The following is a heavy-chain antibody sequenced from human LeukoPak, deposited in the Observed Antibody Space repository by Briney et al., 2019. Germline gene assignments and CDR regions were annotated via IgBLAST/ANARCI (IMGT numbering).Heavy chain of an antibody. V-gene: IGHV4-59*12. CDR1: GGSISSYY. D-gene: IGHD6-13*01. J-gene: IGHJ4*02. CDR2: IYYSGST. Sequence: PSETLSLTCTVSGGSISSYYWSGIRQPPGKGLEWIGYIYYSGSTNYNPSLKSRVTISVDTSKNQFSLKLSSVTAADTAVYYCAREVAAAANDYWGQGTLVTVSS. CDR3: AREVAAAANDY.